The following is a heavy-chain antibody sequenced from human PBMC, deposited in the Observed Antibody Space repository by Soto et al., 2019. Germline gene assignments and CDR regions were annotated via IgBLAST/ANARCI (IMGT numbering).Heavy chain of an antibody. Sequence: GASVKVSCKASGCTFSSYAISWVRQAPGQGLEWMGGIIPIFGTANYAQKFQGRVTTTADESTSTAYMELSSLRSEDTAVYYCARYIAARYYYYGMDVWGQGTTVTVSS. CDR3: ARYIAARYYYYGMDV. CDR1: GCTFSSYA. CDR2: IIPIFGTA. D-gene: IGHD6-6*01. J-gene: IGHJ6*02. V-gene: IGHV1-69*13.